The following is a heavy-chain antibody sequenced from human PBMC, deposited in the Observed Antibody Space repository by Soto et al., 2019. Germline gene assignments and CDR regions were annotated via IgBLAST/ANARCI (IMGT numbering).Heavy chain of an antibody. D-gene: IGHD3-22*01. CDR3: ARVADYYDSSGYLPVVD. CDR2: MSHDGTSI. J-gene: IGHJ4*02. Sequence: QVQLVESGGGVVQPGRSLRLSCAASGFTFSDYALHWVRQAPGKGLEWVAAMSHDGTSIYHADSVKGRFTISRDNAKNSLYLQMNSLRAEDTALYYCARVADYYDSSGYLPVVDWGQGTLVTVSS. CDR1: GFTFSDYA. V-gene: IGHV3-30-3*01.